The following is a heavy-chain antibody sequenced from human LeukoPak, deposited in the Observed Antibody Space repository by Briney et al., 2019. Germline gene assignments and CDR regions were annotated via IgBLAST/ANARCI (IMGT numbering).Heavy chain of an antibody. CDR2: IHYSGSS. CDR3: ARGAAATY. J-gene: IGHJ4*02. V-gene: IGHV4-59*01. D-gene: IGHD6-13*01. Sequence: SETLSLTCAVSGGSISTYYWSWIRQPPGKGLEWIGYIHYSGSSNYNPSLKSRVTISLETSKNQFSLKLSSVTAADTAVYYCARGAAATYWGQGTLVTVSS. CDR1: GGSISTYY.